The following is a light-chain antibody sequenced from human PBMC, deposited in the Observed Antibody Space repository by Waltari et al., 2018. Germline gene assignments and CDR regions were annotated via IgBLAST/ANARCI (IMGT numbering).Light chain of an antibody. CDR2: GNN. J-gene: IGLJ2*01. Sequence: QSVLTQPPSASATAGQRVTIPCSGSGSNIGTNTVNWSQQVPGTAPKLVIYGNNQRPPGVPDRISGSKSGTSGSLAISGLQSEDEADYYCSSWDGSLNGVVFGGGTRLTVL. CDR1: GSNIGTNT. V-gene: IGLV1-44*01. CDR3: SSWDGSLNGVV.